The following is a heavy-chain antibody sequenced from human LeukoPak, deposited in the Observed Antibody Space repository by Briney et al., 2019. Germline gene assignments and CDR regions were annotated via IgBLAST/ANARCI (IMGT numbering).Heavy chain of an antibody. Sequence: GGSLRLSCAASGFTFSSYAMSWVRQAPGKGLEWVSSISSSSSYIYYADSVKGRFTISRDNAKNSLYLQMNSLRAEDTAVYYCAKEVGAMATYWGQGTLVTVSS. J-gene: IGHJ4*02. D-gene: IGHD5-18*01. CDR1: GFTFSSYA. V-gene: IGHV3-21*01. CDR2: ISSSSSYI. CDR3: AKEVGAMATY.